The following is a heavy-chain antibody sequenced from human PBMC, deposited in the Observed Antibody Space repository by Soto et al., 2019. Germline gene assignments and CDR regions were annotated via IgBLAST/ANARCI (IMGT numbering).Heavy chain of an antibody. Sequence: SVKVSCKASGGTFSSYAISWVRQAPGQGLEWMGGIIPIFGTANYAQKFQGRVTITADESTSTAYMELSSLRSEDTAVYYCAREHRSAYGMDVWGQGTTVTVSS. CDR1: GGTFSSYA. J-gene: IGHJ6*02. CDR2: IIPIFGTA. CDR3: AREHRSAYGMDV. V-gene: IGHV1-69*13.